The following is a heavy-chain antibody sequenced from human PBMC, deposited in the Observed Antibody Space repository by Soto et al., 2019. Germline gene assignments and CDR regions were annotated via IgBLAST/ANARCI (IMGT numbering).Heavy chain of an antibody. Sequence: EVQLVESGGGLVQPGGSLKLSCAASGFTFSGSAMHWVRQASGKGLEWVGRIRSKANSYATAYAASVKGRFTISRDDSKNTAYLQMNSLKTEDTAVYYCTIPFHPHRYCSGGSCYPEGFDYWGQGTLVTVSS. D-gene: IGHD2-15*01. V-gene: IGHV3-73*02. CDR3: TIPFHPHRYCSGGSCYPEGFDY. CDR2: IRSKANSYAT. J-gene: IGHJ4*02. CDR1: GFTFSGSA.